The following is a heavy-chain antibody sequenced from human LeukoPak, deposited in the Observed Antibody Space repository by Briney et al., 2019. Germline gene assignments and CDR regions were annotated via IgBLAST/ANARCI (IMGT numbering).Heavy chain of an antibody. V-gene: IGHV3-48*01. J-gene: IGHJ6*03. CDR1: GFTLSSYS. CDR3: ARDGCSSTSCYYYYYYYMDV. CDR2: LSSSSSTI. D-gene: IGHD2-2*01. Sequence: GGSLRLSCAASGFTLSSYSMNWVREAPGKGLEGVSYLSSSSSTIFYADSVKGRFTISRDNAKNELYLQMNSLRAEDTAVYYCARDGCSSTSCYYYYYYYMDVWGKGTTVTVSS.